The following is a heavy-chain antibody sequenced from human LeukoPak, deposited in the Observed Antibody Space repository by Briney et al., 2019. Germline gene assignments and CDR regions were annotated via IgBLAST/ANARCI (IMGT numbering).Heavy chain of an antibody. V-gene: IGHV3-23*01. D-gene: IGHD3-22*01. J-gene: IGHJ5*02. CDR1: GFTFSSYG. Sequence: PGGSLRLSCAASGFTFSSYGMSWVRQAPGKGLEWVSAISGSGGSTYYADSVKGRFTISRDNAKNTLNLQMNSLRAEDTAVYYCARDLGQYYDTSDNWFDPWRQGTLVTVSS. CDR3: ARDLGQYYDTSDNWFDP. CDR2: ISGSGGST.